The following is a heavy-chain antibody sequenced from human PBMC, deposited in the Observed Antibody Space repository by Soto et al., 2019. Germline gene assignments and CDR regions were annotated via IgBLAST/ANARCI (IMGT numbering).Heavy chain of an antibody. Sequence: SGGSLRLSCAASGFTFSSYAMSWVRQAPGKGLEWVSAISGSGGSTYYADSVKGRFTISRDNSKNTLYLQMNSLRAEDTAVYYCAKDLRRYDFWRDYYYYYYMDVWGKGTTVTVSS. CDR1: GFTFSSYA. J-gene: IGHJ6*03. CDR3: AKDLRRYDFWRDYYYYYYMDV. D-gene: IGHD3-3*01. CDR2: ISGSGGST. V-gene: IGHV3-23*01.